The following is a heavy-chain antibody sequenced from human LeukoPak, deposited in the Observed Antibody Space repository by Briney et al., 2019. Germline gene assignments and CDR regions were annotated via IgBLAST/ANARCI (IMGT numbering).Heavy chain of an antibody. D-gene: IGHD3-10*01. CDR3: ARALSITMVRGVIITPGY. V-gene: IGHV7-4-1*02. CDR1: GYTFTSYA. J-gene: IGHJ4*02. Sequence: GASVKVSCKASGYTFTSYAMNWVRQAPGQGLEWMGWINTNTGNPTYAQGFTGRFVFSLDTSVSTAYLQISSLKAEDTAVYYCARALSITMVRGVIITPGYWGQGTLVTVSS. CDR2: INTNTGNP.